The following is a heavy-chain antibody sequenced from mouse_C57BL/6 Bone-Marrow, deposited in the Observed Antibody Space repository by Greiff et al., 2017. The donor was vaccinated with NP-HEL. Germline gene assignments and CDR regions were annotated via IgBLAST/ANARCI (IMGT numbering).Heavy chain of an antibody. CDR2: INPYNGGT. V-gene: IGHV1-19*01. D-gene: IGHD1-1*01. Sequence: EVKLMESGPVLVKPGASVKMSCKASGYTFTDYYMNWVKQSHGKSLEWIGVINPYNGGTSYNQKFKGKATLTVDKSSSTAYMELNSLTSEDSAVYYCARKGTVVAKGFAYWGQGTLVTVSA. CDR3: ARKGTVVAKGFAY. J-gene: IGHJ3*01. CDR1: GYTFTDYY.